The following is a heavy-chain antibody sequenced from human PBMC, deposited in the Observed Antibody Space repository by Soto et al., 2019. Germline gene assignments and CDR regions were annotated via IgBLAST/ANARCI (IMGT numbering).Heavy chain of an antibody. V-gene: IGHV1-8*02. CDR3: ASLPWANYYYYGMDV. CDR2: MNPNSGNT. D-gene: IGHD7-27*01. Sequence: GASVKVSCKASGYTFTGYYMHWVRQATGQGLEWMGWMNPNSGNTGYAQKFQGRVTMTRNTSISTAYMELSSLRSEDTAVYYCASLPWANYYYYGMDVWGQGTTVTVSS. CDR1: GYTFTGYY. J-gene: IGHJ6*02.